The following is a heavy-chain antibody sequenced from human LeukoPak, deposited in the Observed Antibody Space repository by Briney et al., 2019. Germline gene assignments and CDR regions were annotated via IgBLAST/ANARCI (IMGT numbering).Heavy chain of an antibody. CDR1: GGTFSSYA. D-gene: IGHD2-2*01. V-gene: IGHV1-69*05. Sequence: ASVKVSCKASGGTFSSYAISWVRQAPGQGLEWMGGIIPIFGTANYAQKFQGRVTITTDESTSTAYMELSSLRSEDTAVYYCATVKYYCSSTSCFRWSDQGYYYYMDVWGKGTTVTVSS. CDR2: IIPIFGTA. CDR3: ATVKYYCSSTSCFRWSDQGYYYYMDV. J-gene: IGHJ6*03.